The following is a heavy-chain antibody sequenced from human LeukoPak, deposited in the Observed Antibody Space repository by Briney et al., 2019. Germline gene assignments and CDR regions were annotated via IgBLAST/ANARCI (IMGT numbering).Heavy chain of an antibody. CDR3: AKGKDSVAGATNDY. D-gene: IGHD6-19*01. CDR2: ISNSGTYK. Sequence: WGSLRRSCAVSGFTFSSYSRIRVGQAPGRGLKWGSSISNSGTYKDYADSVKGRSTISRDNAKNSLYLQMHSLRDADTAVYYCAKGKDSVAGATNDYWGQGTLVTVSS. J-gene: IGHJ4*02. V-gene: IGHV3-21*01. CDR1: GFTFSSYS.